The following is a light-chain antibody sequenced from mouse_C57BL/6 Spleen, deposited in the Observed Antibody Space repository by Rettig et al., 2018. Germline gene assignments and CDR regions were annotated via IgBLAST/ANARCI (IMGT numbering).Light chain of an antibody. CDR3: QQYNSYPYT. CDR2: SAS. J-gene: IGKJ2*01. CDR1: QNVGTN. V-gene: IGKV6-15*01. Sequence: DIVMTQSQKFMSTSVGDRVSVTCKASQNVGTNVAWYQQKPGQSPKALIHSASYRYSGVPDRFTGSGSGTDFTLTISNVQSEDLAEYFCQQYNSYPYTFGGGT.